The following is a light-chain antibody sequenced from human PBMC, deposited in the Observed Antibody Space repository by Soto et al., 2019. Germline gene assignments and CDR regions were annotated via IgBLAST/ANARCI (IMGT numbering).Light chain of an antibody. CDR3: CSHAGSYTPNV. Sequence: QSALTHPRSVSGSPGQSVTISCTGTSSDVGGYNYVSWYQQHPGKAPKLMIYDVSKRPSGVPDRFSGSKSGNTASLPISGLQAEDEAHYYGCSHAGSYTPNVFVSGTKLTVL. CDR1: SSDVGGYNY. CDR2: DVS. V-gene: IGLV2-11*01. J-gene: IGLJ1*01.